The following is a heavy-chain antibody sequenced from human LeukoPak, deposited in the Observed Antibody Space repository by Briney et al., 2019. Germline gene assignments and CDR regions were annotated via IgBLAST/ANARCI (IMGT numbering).Heavy chain of an antibody. Sequence: PGRSLRLSCAASGFTFRNYMMHWVRQAPGKGLDWVAVILEDGTIQHYADSVKGRFTISRDSSKNTLYLQMNSLRAEDTAIYYCAKNTTHSSPGFDPWGQGTLVTVSS. CDR1: GFTFRNYM. J-gene: IGHJ5*02. CDR3: AKNTTHSSPGFDP. D-gene: IGHD1-1*01. V-gene: IGHV3-30*18. CDR2: ILEDGTIQ.